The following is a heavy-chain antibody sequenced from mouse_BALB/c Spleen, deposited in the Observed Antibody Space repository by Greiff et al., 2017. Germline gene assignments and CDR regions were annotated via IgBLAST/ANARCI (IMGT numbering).Heavy chain of an antibody. D-gene: IGHD5-1*01. CDR3: ARGSTFDY. Sequence: VKLMESGAELVRPGVSVKISCKGSGYTFTDYAMHWVKQSHAKSLEWIGVISTYYGDASYNQKFKGKATMTVDKSSSTAYMELARLTSEDSAIYYCARGSTFDYWGQGTTLTVSS. CDR1: GYTFTDYA. V-gene: IGHV1S137*01. CDR2: ISTYYGDA. J-gene: IGHJ2*01.